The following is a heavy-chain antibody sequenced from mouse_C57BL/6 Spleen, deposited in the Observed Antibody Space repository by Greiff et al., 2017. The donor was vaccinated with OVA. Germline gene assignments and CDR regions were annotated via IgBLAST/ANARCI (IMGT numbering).Heavy chain of an antibody. D-gene: IGHD2-4*01. CDR2: ISSGSSTI. CDR3: ARRDYDGWFAY. CDR1: GFTFSDYG. Sequence: EVKLEESGGGLVKPGGSLKLSCAASGFTFSDYGMHWVRQAPEKGLEWVAYISSGSSTIYYADTVKGRFTISRDNAKNTLFLQMTSLRSEDTAMYYCARRDYDGWFAYWGQGTLVTVSA. J-gene: IGHJ3*01. V-gene: IGHV5-17*01.